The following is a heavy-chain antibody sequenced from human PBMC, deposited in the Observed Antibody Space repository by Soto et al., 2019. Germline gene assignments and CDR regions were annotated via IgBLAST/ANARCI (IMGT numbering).Heavy chain of an antibody. CDR1: GYTFSSYW. CDR2: IHCDDSDT. CDR3: VRDGGKTLDD. V-gene: IGHV5-51*01. D-gene: IGHD2-15*01. J-gene: IGHJ4*02. Sequence: GESLKISCKGSGYTFSSYWIGWVRQMPGKGLEWVGIIHCDDSDTEYSPSFEGQVTISADKSISSAYLQWRSLRASDTDTYYCVRDGGKTLDDWGQGTLVTVSS.